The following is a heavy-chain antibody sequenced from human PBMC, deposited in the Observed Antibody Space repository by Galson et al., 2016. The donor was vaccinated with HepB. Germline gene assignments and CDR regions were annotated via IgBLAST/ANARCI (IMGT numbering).Heavy chain of an antibody. D-gene: IGHD1-26*01. Sequence: ETLSLACPVSGGSISSADYYWGWIRQPPGKGLEWIGSMYYTGRTYYNPSPKSRVTISLDPSKNQFSLQLNSVPAADTAVYSCSSPAALRGAYYRFDYWGQGTLVTVSS. J-gene: IGHJ4*02. CDR3: SSPAALRGAYYRFDY. V-gene: IGHV4-39*01. CDR1: GGSISSADYY. CDR2: MYYTGRT.